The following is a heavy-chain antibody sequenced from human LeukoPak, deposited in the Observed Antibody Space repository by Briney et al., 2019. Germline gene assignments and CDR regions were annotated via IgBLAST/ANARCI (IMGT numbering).Heavy chain of an antibody. CDR2: LNTNTRNP. V-gene: IGHV7-4-1*02. J-gene: IGHJ6*02. Sequence: GASAKVSCQASGHTFTSYVTNCLRQTPGQGLDWMGWLNTNTRNPTYPQCLTGRIVFSSAPYVSPTYLQISSLKDEDPTVYYCARRPLSGWDRQCSHYYYSMDVSGQGTTATVSS. CDR3: ARRPLSGWDRQCSHYYYSMDV. D-gene: IGHD6-25*01. CDR1: GHTFTSYV.